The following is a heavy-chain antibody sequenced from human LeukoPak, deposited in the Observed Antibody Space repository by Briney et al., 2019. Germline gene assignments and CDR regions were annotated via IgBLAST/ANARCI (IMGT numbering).Heavy chain of an antibody. Sequence: GGSLRLSCVTSGFTFNNHWTSWVRQAPGKGLEWVANIKPDGSDKHYVDSVKGRFTISSDSAKNSLYLQMNSLRAEDTAVYYCARYSGYSGFHFDSWGQGTLVTVSA. V-gene: IGHV3-7*03. CDR1: GFTFNNHW. J-gene: IGHJ4*02. CDR3: ARYSGYSGFHFDS. D-gene: IGHD5-12*01. CDR2: IKPDGSDK.